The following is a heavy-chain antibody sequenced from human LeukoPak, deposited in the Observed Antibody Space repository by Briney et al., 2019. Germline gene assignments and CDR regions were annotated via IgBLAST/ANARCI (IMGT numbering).Heavy chain of an antibody. V-gene: IGHV3-30*18. D-gene: IGHD3-3*01. CDR1: GFTFSSYG. J-gene: IGHJ5*02. CDR2: ISCDGNNK. Sequence: GGSLRLSCAASGFTFSSYGMHWVRQAPGKGLEWVAVISCDGNNKFYADSVKGRFTISRDNFKKTLHLQMNSLRTEDTAVYYCAKDQTIGDYDFWSDYYMGNWFDPWGQGALVTVSS. CDR3: AKDQTIGDYDFWSDYYMGNWFDP.